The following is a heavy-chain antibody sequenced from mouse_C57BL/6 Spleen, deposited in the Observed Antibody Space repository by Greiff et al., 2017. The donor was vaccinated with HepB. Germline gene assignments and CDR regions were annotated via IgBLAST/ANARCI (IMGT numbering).Heavy chain of an antibody. CDR2: ISDGGSYT. V-gene: IGHV5-4*01. CDR1: GFTFSSYA. D-gene: IGHD4-1*01. J-gene: IGHJ2*01. CDR3: ARDRTGTWDY. Sequence: EVKLVESGGGLVKPGGSLKLSCAASGFTFSSYAMSWVRQTPEKRLEWVATISDGGSYTYYPDNVKGRFTISRDNAKNNLYLQMSHLKSEDTAMYYCARDRTGTWDYWGQGTTLTVSS.